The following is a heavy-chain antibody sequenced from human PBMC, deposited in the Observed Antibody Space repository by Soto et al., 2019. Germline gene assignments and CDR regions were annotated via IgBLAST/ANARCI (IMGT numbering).Heavy chain of an antibody. D-gene: IGHD3-10*01. Sequence: GASVKGSCKTSGGAFGRYSVSWVRQAPGQGLEWIGGVIPVFNTSNYSLKFQGRVAIFADVSTSTVFMELRSLRSEDTALYYCARGDEMTAGTIAEY. J-gene: IGHJ1*01. V-gene: IGHV1-69*13. CDR2: VIPVFNTS. CDR1: GGAFGRYS. CDR3: ARGDEMTAGTIAEY.